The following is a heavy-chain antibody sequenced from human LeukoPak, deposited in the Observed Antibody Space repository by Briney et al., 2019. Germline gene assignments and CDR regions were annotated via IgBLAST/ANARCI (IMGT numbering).Heavy chain of an antibody. Sequence: GGSLRLSCAASGFTFSSYSMNWVRQAPGKGLEWVSSISSSSSYIYYADSVKGRFTISRDNAKNSLYLQMNSLRAEDTAVYYCAKDLTGFGSEDAFDIWGQGTMVTVSS. CDR2: ISSSSSYI. CDR3: AKDLTGFGSEDAFDI. D-gene: IGHD3-10*01. J-gene: IGHJ3*02. CDR1: GFTFSSYS. V-gene: IGHV3-21*04.